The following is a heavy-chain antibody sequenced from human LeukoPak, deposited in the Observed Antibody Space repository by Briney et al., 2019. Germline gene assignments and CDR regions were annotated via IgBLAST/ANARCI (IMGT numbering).Heavy chain of an antibody. Sequence: SETLSLTCTVSGGSTSSSSYYWGWIRQHPGKGLEWIGSIYYSGSTYYNPSLKSRVTISVDTSKNQFSLKLSSVTAADTAVYYCAGRVVPAALFDPWGQGTLVTVSS. D-gene: IGHD2-2*01. J-gene: IGHJ5*02. CDR3: AGRVVPAALFDP. CDR1: GGSTSSSSYY. V-gene: IGHV4-39*01. CDR2: IYYSGST.